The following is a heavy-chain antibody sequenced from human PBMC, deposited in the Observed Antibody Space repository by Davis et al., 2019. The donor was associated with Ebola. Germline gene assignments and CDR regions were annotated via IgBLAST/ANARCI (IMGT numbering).Heavy chain of an antibody. CDR2: INPNSGGT. D-gene: IGHD1-26*01. V-gene: IGHV1-2*04. CDR3: ARGGGSSKRTMGY. Sequence: ASVKVSCKASGYTFTGYYMHWVRQAPGQGLEWMGWINPNSGGTNYAQKFQGWVTMTRDTSISTAYMELSSLRSDDTAVYYCARGGGSSKRTMGYWGQGTLVTVSS. J-gene: IGHJ4*02. CDR1: GYTFTGYY.